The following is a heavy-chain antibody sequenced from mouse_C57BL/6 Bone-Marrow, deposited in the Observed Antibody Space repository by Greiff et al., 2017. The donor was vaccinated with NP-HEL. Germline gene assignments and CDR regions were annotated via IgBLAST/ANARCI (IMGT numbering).Heavy chain of an antibody. V-gene: IGHV3-6*01. D-gene: IGHD1-1*01. CDR1: GYSITSGYY. J-gene: IGHJ2*01. Sequence: DVQLQESGPGLVKPSQSLSLTCSVTGYSITSGYYWNWIRQFPGNKLEWMGYISYDGSNNYNPSLKNRISITRDTSKNQFFLKLNSVTTEDTATYYCARLRSEDYFDYWGQGTTLTVSS. CDR3: ARLRSEDYFDY. CDR2: ISYDGSN.